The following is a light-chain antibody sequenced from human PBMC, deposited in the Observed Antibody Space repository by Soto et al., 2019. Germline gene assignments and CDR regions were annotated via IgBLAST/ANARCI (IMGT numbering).Light chain of an antibody. CDR3: SLYTSDSTYV. CDR1: SSDFGSYNR. CDR2: GVS. J-gene: IGLJ1*01. V-gene: IGLV2-18*01. Sequence: QSVLAQPPSVSGSPGQSVTISCTGTSSDFGSYNRVSWYQRPPGTGPKLMIYGVSNRPSGVPDRFSGSKSGNTASLTISGLQAEDEAEYYCSLYTSDSTYVFGTGTKVTV.